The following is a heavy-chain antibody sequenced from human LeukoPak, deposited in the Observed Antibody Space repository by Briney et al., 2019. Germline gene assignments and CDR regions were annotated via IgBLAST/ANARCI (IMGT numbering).Heavy chain of an antibody. CDR1: GFMFSTYS. CDR2: ISSSSSTK. V-gene: IGHV3-48*04. J-gene: IGHJ6*03. CDR3: ARGQGITADNFYYYMDV. D-gene: IGHD6-25*01. Sequence: GGSLRLSCAGSGFMFSTYSMNWVRQAPGKGLGWVSYISSSSSTKYYADSVKGRFAISRDNANNSLYLEMNSLRAEDTVVYYCARGQGITADNFYYYMDVWGKGTTVTVSS.